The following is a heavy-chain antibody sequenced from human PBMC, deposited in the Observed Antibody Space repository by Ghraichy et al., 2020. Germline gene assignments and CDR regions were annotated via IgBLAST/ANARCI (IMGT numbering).Heavy chain of an antibody. D-gene: IGHD3-22*01. CDR1: GFTVSSNY. J-gene: IGHJ4*02. V-gene: IGHV3-66*01. CDR3: ARGFPQRYYYDSSGYYGSGDY. CDR2: IYSGGST. Sequence: GSLRLSCAASGFTVSSNYMSWVRQAPGKGLEWVSVIYSGGSTYYADSVKGRFTISRDNSKNTLYLQMNSLRAEDTAVYYCARGFPQRYYYDSSGYYGSGDYWGQGTLVTVSS.